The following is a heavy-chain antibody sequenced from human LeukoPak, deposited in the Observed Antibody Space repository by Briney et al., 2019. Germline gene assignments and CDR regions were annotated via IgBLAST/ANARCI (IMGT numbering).Heavy chain of an antibody. CDR2: INIDGSST. Sequence: GGSLRLSCAASGFTFSNYWMHWVRQAPGKGLVKGLVWVSRINIDGSSTNYADSVKGRFTISRDNAKNTLYLQMNSLRAEDTAVYYCAREITTNGGRYFDYWGQGTLVTVSS. J-gene: IGHJ4*02. CDR1: GFTFSNYW. CDR3: AREITTNGGRYFDY. D-gene: IGHD7-27*01. V-gene: IGHV3-74*01.